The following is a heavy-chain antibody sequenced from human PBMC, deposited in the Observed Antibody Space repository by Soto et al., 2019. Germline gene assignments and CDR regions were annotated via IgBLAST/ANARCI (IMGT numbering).Heavy chain of an antibody. CDR3: ARDYYKYYDSSGYYRSPAY. V-gene: IGHV3-30*03. CDR1: GFTFSSYG. D-gene: IGHD3-22*01. Sequence: GGSLRLSCVASGFTFSSYGMHWVRQAPGKGLEWVAIISYDGSDKDYADSVKGRFTISRDNSRNTLFLQMNSLRAEDTAVYYCARDYYKYYDSSGYYRSPAYWGQGTLVTVSS. J-gene: IGHJ4*02. CDR2: ISYDGSDK.